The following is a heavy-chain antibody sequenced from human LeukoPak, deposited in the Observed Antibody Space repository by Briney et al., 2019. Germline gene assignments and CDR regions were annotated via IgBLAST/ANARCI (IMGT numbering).Heavy chain of an antibody. CDR2: IDPSDSYT. CDR3: ARGHLESSTSRNEQDY. V-gene: IGHV5-10-1*01. J-gene: IGHJ4*02. D-gene: IGHD2-2*01. Sequence: GESLKISCKGSGYSFTSYWISWVRQMPGKGLEWMGRIDPSDSYTNYSPSFQGHVTISADKSISTAYLQWSSLKASDTAMYYCARGHLESSTSRNEQDYWGQGTLATVSS. CDR1: GYSFTSYW.